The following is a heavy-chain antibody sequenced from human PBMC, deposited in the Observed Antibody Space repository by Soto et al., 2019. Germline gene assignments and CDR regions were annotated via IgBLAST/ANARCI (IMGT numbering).Heavy chain of an antibody. CDR3: ARGPPNLY. CDR2: IYTGGST. Sequence: GWSLRLSCASSVFTVSSNYMSWVRQAPGKGLEWVSVIYTGGSTYYADSVKGRFTISRDNSMNTLYLQMNSLRAEDTAVYYCARGPPNLYWGQGTLVIVSS. D-gene: IGHD1-1*01. CDR1: VFTVSSNY. J-gene: IGHJ4*02. V-gene: IGHV3-53*01.